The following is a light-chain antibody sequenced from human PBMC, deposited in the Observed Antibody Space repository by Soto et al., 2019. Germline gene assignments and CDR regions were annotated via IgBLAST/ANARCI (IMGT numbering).Light chain of an antibody. CDR1: QSISSW. CDR3: QQYNSYWT. V-gene: IGKV1-5*03. CDR2: KAS. Sequence: DIQMTQSPSTLSASVGVRVTITCRASQSISSWLAWYQQKPGKAPKLLIDKASSLESGVASRFSGSGSGTEFTLTISSLQPDDFATYYCQQYNSYWTFGQGTKVEIK. J-gene: IGKJ1*01.